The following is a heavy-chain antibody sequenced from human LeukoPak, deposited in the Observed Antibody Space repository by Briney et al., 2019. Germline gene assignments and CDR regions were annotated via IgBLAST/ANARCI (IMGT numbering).Heavy chain of an antibody. CDR1: GYTFTSYG. V-gene: IGHV1-18*01. D-gene: IGHD2-15*01. Sequence: ASVRVSCKASGYTFTSYGISWVRQAPGQGLEWMGWISAYNGNANYAQKLQGRVTMTTDTSTSTAYMEMRSLRSEDTAVYYCARTRSGGSCYSRYWGQGTLVTASS. J-gene: IGHJ4*02. CDR3: ARTRSGGSCYSRY. CDR2: ISAYNGNA.